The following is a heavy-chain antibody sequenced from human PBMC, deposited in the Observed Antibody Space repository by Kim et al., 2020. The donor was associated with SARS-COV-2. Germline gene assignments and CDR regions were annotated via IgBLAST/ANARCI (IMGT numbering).Heavy chain of an antibody. CDR1: GFTFSSYA. J-gene: IGHJ4*02. V-gene: IGHV3-23*01. CDR3: AIGSLGYYDSSGYSSGGYFDY. Sequence: GGSLRLSCAASGFTFSSYAMRWVRQAPGKGLEWVSAISGSGGSTYYADSVKGRFTISRDNSKNTLYLQMNSLRAEDTAVYYCAIGSLGYYDSSGYSSGGYFDYWGQGTLVTVSS. CDR2: ISGSGGST. D-gene: IGHD3-22*01.